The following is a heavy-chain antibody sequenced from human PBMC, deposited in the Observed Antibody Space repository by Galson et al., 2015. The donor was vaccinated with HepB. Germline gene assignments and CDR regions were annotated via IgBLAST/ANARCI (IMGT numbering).Heavy chain of an antibody. J-gene: IGHJ4*02. CDR3: VRGSSDWLGLDY. CDR1: GFTFSTYW. CDR2: INIDGSDI. V-gene: IGHV3-74*01. Sequence: SLRLSCAASGFTFSTYWMHWARQAPGKGLVWVSHINIDGSDIKYADSVRGRFTISRDSARNTLDLQMNSLTAEDTATYYCVRGSSDWLGLDYWGQGALVIVSP. D-gene: IGHD6-19*01.